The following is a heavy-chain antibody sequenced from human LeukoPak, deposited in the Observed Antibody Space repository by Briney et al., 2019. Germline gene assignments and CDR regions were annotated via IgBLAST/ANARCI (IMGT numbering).Heavy chain of an antibody. CDR3: ARVGGATAVTMYFEY. D-gene: IGHD1-26*01. Sequence: GGSLRLSCVVSGITFSGYSMIWVRQAPGKGLEWLSFMTTSGNTIFYAESVKDRFTISRDNAKKSLDLQMNSLRDEDTAVYYCARVGGATAVTMYFEYWGQGTLVTVT. V-gene: IGHV3-48*02. CDR1: GITFSGYS. J-gene: IGHJ4*02. CDR2: MTTSGNTI.